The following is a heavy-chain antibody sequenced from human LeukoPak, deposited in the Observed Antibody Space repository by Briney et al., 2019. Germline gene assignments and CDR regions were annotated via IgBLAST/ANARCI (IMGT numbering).Heavy chain of an antibody. V-gene: IGHV3-23*01. J-gene: IGHJ5*02. Sequence: GGSLRLSCAASGFTFSSYAMSWVRQAPGKGLEWVSAISGSGGSTYYADSVKGRFTISRDNSKNTLYLQMNSLRAEDTAVYYCAESRRFLEWYQFDPWGQGTLVTVSS. CDR3: AESRRFLEWYQFDP. D-gene: IGHD3-3*01. CDR2: ISGSGGST. CDR1: GFTFSSYA.